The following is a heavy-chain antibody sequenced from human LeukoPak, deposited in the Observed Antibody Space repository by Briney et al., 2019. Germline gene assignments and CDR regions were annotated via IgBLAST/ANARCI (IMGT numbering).Heavy chain of an antibody. CDR3: AREAIVGATTGGASDI. D-gene: IGHD1-26*01. V-gene: IGHV1-69*06. J-gene: IGHJ3*02. CDR1: GGTFSSYA. Sequence: GASVKVSCKASGGTFSSYAISWVRQAPGQGLEWMGGIIPIFGTANYAQKFQGRVTITADKSTSTAYMELSSLRSEDTAVYYCAREAIVGATTGGASDIWGQGTMVTVSS. CDR2: IIPIFGTA.